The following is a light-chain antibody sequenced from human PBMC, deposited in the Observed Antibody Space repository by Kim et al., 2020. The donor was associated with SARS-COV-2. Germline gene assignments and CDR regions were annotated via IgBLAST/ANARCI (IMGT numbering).Light chain of an antibody. J-gene: IGLJ2*01. CDR2: YDS. Sequence: VSVAPGKTARITCGGNNIGSKSVHWYQQKPGQAPVLVIYYDSDRPSGIPERFSGSNSGNTATLTISRVEAGAEADYYCQVWDSSSVHVVFGCGTQLTVL. V-gene: IGLV3-21*04. CDR3: QVWDSSSVHVV. CDR1: NIGSKS.